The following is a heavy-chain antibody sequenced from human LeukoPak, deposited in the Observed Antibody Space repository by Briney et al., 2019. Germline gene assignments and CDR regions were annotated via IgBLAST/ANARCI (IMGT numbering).Heavy chain of an antibody. V-gene: IGHV3-11*01. CDR3: VRSVYNWNDVDY. J-gene: IGHJ4*02. Sequence: GGSLRLSCAASGFTFSDYYMGWIRQAPGKGLEWVSYISSTVITTYYADSVKGRFTISRDNAKNSLYLQMNSLRAEDTAVYYCVRSVYNWNDVDYWGQGTLVTVSS. D-gene: IGHD1-20*01. CDR1: GFTFSDYY. CDR2: ISSTVITT.